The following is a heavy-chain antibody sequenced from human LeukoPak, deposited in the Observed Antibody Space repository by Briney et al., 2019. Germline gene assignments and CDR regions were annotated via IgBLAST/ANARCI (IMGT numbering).Heavy chain of an antibody. CDR3: ARVSSGSHSIDY. CDR2: IWFDGSKE. D-gene: IGHD1-26*01. Sequence: PGRSLRLSCAASGFSFSTYGMHWVRQAPGKGLEWVAVIWFDGSKEYYADSVKGRFTISRDNSKDTLYLQMNSLRAEDTAVYYCARVSSGSHSIDYWGQGTLVTVSS. J-gene: IGHJ4*02. CDR1: GFSFSTYG. V-gene: IGHV3-33*01.